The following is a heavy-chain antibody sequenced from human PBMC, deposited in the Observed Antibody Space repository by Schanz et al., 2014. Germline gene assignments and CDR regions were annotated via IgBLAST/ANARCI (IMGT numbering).Heavy chain of an antibody. V-gene: IGHV3-30-3*01. CDR2: LSSDESRK. Sequence: QVQLVESGGGVVQPGGSLRLSCAASGFTFDPYAMHWLRQSPGKGLEWVAFLSSDESRKFYADSEKGRFTISRDNAKNSLYLQMNSLRAEDTGVYYGARGREVVAEIFEVRGQGTMVTVSS. CDR1: GFTFDPYA. D-gene: IGHD3-22*01. CDR3: ARGREVVAEIFEV. J-gene: IGHJ3*01.